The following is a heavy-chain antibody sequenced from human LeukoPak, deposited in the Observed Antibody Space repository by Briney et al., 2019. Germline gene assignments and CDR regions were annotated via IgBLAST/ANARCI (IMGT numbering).Heavy chain of an antibody. CDR3: ARGSDGYTGSTSYYYYGMDV. CDR1: GGSISSGGYY. J-gene: IGHJ6*02. D-gene: IGHD6-13*01. Sequence: SQTLSLTCTVSGGSISSGGYYWSWIRQHPGKGLEWIGYIYYSGSTYYNPSLKSRVTISVDTSKNQFSLKLSSVTAADTAVYYCARGSDGYTGSTSYYYYGMDVWGQGTTVTVSS. V-gene: IGHV4-31*03. CDR2: IYYSGST.